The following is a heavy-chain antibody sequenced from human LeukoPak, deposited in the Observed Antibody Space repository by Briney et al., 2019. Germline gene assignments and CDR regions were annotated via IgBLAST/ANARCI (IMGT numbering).Heavy chain of an antibody. D-gene: IGHD2-2*01. V-gene: IGHV4-34*01. J-gene: IGHJ4*02. CDR2: INHSGST. Sequence: KPSETLSLTCAVYGGSFSGYYWSWIRQPPGKGLEWLGEINHSGSTNYNPSLKSRVTISVDTSKNQFSLKLSSVTAADTAVYYFARGLPPPPYQLLHYFDYWGQGTLVTVSS. CDR3: ARGLPPPPYQLLHYFDY. CDR1: GGSFSGYY.